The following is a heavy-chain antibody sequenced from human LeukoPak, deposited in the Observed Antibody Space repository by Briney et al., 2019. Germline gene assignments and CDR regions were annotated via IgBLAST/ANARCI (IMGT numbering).Heavy chain of an antibody. V-gene: IGHV5-51*01. CDR3: ARPLANLPYHQYFYLDV. D-gene: IGHD5-12*01. Sequence: GESLKIACKGCGYNFTTYWIGWVRQLPGKGLEWMGIIYPDDSDTRYSPSFQVQVSISADKSINTAYLQWTTMKASDTAMYYCARPLANLPYHQYFYLDVSGKGTTVIVSS. CDR1: GYNFTTYW. CDR2: IYPDDSDT. J-gene: IGHJ6*03.